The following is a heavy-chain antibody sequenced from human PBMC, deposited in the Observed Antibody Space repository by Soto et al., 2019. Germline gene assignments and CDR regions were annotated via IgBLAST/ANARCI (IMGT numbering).Heavy chain of an antibody. CDR2: VNWNGAKI. V-gene: IGHV3-9*01. Sequence: EVLLVESGGGLVQPGRSLRLSCAASGFTFDDYAMHWVRQPPGKGLEWVSGVNWNGAKIAYADSVKGRFTISRDNAKNFLFLEINRLRVEDTALYYCAKHRGKYELLEDPFDVWGQGTRVIVSS. CDR3: AKHRGKYELLEDPFDV. D-gene: IGHD1-26*01. J-gene: IGHJ3*01. CDR1: GFTFDDYA.